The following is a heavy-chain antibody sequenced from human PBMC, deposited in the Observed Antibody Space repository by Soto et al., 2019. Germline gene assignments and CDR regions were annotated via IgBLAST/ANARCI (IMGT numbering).Heavy chain of an antibody. CDR3: AIYLVRGLIYYYGMDV. D-gene: IGHD3-10*01. J-gene: IGHJ6*02. Sequence: GGSLRLSWAASGFTFSSYSMNWVRQAPGKGLEWVSSISSSSSYIYYAYAVKGRFTISRDNAKNSLYLQMNSLRAEDTAVYYSAIYLVRGLIYYYGMDVWVQGTTVTVSS. CDR2: ISSSSSYI. V-gene: IGHV3-21*01. CDR1: GFTFSSYS.